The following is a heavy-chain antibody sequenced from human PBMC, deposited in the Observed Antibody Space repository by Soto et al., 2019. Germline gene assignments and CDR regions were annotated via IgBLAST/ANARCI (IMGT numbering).Heavy chain of an antibody. CDR1: GGTFSSYT. CDR2: IIPILGIA. CDR3: ARDSSSWYLLDYYYYGMDV. Sequence: QVQLVQSGAEVKKPGSSVKVSCKASGGTFSSYTISWVRQAPGQGLEWMGRIIPILGIANYAQKFQGRVTITADKSTSTAYMELSSLRSEDTAVYYCARDSSSWYLLDYYYYGMDVWGQGTTVTVSS. D-gene: IGHD6-13*01. J-gene: IGHJ6*02. V-gene: IGHV1-69*08.